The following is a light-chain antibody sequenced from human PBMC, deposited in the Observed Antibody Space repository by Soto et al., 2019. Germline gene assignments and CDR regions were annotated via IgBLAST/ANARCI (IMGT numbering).Light chain of an antibody. CDR3: QSYDSSLSAVV. CDR2: GNT. J-gene: IGLJ3*02. Sequence: QSALTQPPSVSGAPGQRVTISCTGSSSNIGADYDVHWYQEFPGTAPKLLIYGNTNRPSGVPDRFSGSKSGTSASLAITGLQAEDEADYYCQSYDSSLSAVVFGGGTKLTVL. V-gene: IGLV1-40*01. CDR1: SSNIGADYD.